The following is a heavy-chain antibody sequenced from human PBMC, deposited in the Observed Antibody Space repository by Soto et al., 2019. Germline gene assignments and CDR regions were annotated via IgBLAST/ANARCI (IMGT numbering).Heavy chain of an antibody. Sequence: SQTLSLTCVISGDSVSSSSVTWNWIRQSPSRVLEWLGRTYYRSKWYNDYAESVKSRITINPDTSKNQFSLHLNSVTPEDAAVYYCVRLIGNSWLDFWGQGTLVTVSS. CDR3: VRLIGNSWLDF. J-gene: IGHJ5*01. CDR2: TYYRSKWYN. V-gene: IGHV6-1*01. CDR1: GDSVSSSSVT. D-gene: IGHD1-26*01.